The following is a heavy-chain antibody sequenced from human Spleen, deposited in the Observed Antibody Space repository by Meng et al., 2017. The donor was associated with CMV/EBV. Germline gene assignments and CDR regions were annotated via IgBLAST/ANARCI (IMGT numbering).Heavy chain of an antibody. J-gene: IGHJ6*02. V-gene: IGHV3-NL1*01. Sequence: GESLKISCAASGLIFSDHWMHWVRQAPGKGLVWVSVIYSGGSSTYYADSVKGRFTISRDNSKNTLYLQMNSLRAEDTAVYYCAKDGSYYDFWSGYSGPHFYYYYYGMDVWGQGTTVTVSS. CDR2: IYSGGSST. CDR3: AKDGSYYDFWSGYSGPHFYYYYYGMDV. CDR1: GLIFSDHW. D-gene: IGHD3-3*01.